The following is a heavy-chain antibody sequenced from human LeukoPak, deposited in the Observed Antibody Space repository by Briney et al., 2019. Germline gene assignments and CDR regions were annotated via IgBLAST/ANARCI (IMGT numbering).Heavy chain of an antibody. V-gene: IGHV3-11*01. CDR2: ISSSGSPI. CDR1: GFTFGDYY. CDR3: ARRDHWARRIAAAPFNY. D-gene: IGHD6-13*01. J-gene: IGHJ4*02. Sequence: GGSLRLSCAASGFTFGDYYMSWIRQAPGKGLEWVSYISSSGSPIYYADSVKGRFTISRDNAKNSLYLQMNSLRAEDTAAYYCARRDHWARRIAAAPFNYWGQGTLVTVSS.